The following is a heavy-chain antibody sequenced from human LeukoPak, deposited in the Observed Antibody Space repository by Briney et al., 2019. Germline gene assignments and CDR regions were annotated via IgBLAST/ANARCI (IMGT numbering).Heavy chain of an antibody. J-gene: IGHJ4*02. D-gene: IGHD2-15*01. CDR2: IYYSGIT. Sequence: SETLSLTCTVSGGSISSYYWSWIRQPPGKGLEWIGYIYYSGITNYNPSLKSRVTISVDTSKNQFSLNLSSVTAADTAVYYCATEVVAAPYFDYWGQGTLVTVS. CDR3: ATEVVAAPYFDY. V-gene: IGHV4-59*01. CDR1: GGSISSYY.